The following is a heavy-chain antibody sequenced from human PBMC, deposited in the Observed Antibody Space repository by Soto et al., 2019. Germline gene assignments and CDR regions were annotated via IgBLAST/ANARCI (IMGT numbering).Heavy chain of an antibody. J-gene: IGHJ4*02. Sequence: QVQLQEAGPGLVNPSQTLSLTCTVSGGSISSGGYYWSWIRQHPGKCWEWIGYIYYSGSTYYNPSHKRRVTVSVDTSKNLCSLRLSSVTAADTAVYYCARSPEATVTAFDYWGQGTLVTVSS. V-gene: IGHV4-31*03. CDR1: GGSISSGGYY. CDR3: ARSPEATVTAFDY. CDR2: IYYSGST. D-gene: IGHD4-17*01.